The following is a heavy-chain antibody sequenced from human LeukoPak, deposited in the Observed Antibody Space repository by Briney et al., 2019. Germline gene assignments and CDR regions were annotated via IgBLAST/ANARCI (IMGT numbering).Heavy chain of an antibody. Sequence: PGGSLRLSCAASGFTFTSYAMSWVRQAPGKGLEWVSAISDSGGSTYYADSVKGRFTISRDNSKNTLYLQVNSLRAEDTAVYYCAKRLIGSSTWHTFDYWGQGTLVTVSS. J-gene: IGHJ4*02. CDR1: GFTFTSYA. D-gene: IGHD6-13*01. CDR2: ISDSGGST. V-gene: IGHV3-23*01. CDR3: AKRLIGSSTWHTFDY.